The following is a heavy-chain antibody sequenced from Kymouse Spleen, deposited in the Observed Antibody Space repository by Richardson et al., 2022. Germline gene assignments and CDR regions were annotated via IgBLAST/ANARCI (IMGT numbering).Heavy chain of an antibody. CDR2: ISWNSGSI. Sequence: EVQLVESGGGLVQPGRSLRLSCAASGFTFDDYAMHWVRQAPGKGLEWVSGISWNSGSIGYADSVKGRFTISRDNAKNSLYLQMNSLRAEDTALYYCAKGGSGSYKVYYYYYGMDVWGQGTTVTVSS. V-gene: IGHV3-9*01. J-gene: IGHJ6*02. D-gene: IGHD3-10*01. CDR3: AKGGSGSYKVYYYYYGMDV. CDR1: GFTFDDYA.